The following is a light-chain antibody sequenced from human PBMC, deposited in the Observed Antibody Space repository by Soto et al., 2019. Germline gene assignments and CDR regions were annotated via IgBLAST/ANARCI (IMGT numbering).Light chain of an antibody. V-gene: IGLV1-51*01. J-gene: IGLJ2*01. CDR1: SSNIGSNH. Sequence: QSVLTQPPSVSAAPGQKVTISCSGSSSNIGSNHVSWYQQLPETAPKLLIYDNNERPSRIPDRCSGSKSGTSATLGITGLQTGDEADYYCATWDNSLSAVLFGGGTKLTVL. CDR2: DNN. CDR3: ATWDNSLSAVL.